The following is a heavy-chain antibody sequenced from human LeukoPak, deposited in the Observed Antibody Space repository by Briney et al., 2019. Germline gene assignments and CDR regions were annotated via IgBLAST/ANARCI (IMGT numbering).Heavy chain of an antibody. CDR1: GFTFSSYS. CDR3: ARGRPIDY. CDR2: ISDSGGTI. Sequence: GGSLRLSSAASGFTFSSYSMNWVRQAPGKGLEWVSYISDSGGTIYYADSVRGRFTISRDNAKNSLYLQMNSLRAEDTAVYYCARGRPIDYWGQGTLVTVSS. V-gene: IGHV3-48*01. J-gene: IGHJ4*02.